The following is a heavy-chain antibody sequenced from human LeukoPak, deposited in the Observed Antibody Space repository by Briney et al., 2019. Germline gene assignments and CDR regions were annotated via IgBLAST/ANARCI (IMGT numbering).Heavy chain of an antibody. CDR3: ARRGVELRRGFDY. CDR2: ISSSSGYI. CDR1: GFTFSSYS. V-gene: IGHV3-21*01. D-gene: IGHD1-26*01. J-gene: IGHJ4*02. Sequence: GGSLRLSCAASGFTFSSYSMNWVRQAPGKGLEWVSSISSSSGYIYYADSVKGRFTISRDNAKNSLYLQMNSLRAEDTAVYYCARRGVELRRGFDYWGQGTLVTVSS.